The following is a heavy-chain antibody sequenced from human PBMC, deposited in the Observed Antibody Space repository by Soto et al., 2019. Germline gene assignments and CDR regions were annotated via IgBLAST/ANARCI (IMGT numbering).Heavy chain of an antibody. CDR1: GGSISSGDYY. J-gene: IGHJ6*02. V-gene: IGHV4-30-4*01. D-gene: IGHD1-26*01. CDR2: IYYSGST. CDR3: ASLGVVGTTWSYHYYGMDV. Sequence: QVQLQESGPGLVKPSQTLSLTCTVSGGSISSGDYYWSWIRQPPGKGLEWIGYIYYSGSTYYNPSLKSRVTTSVDTTRNQSSLNLSSVTAADTAVYYCASLGVVGTTWSYHYYGMDVWGQGTTVTVSS.